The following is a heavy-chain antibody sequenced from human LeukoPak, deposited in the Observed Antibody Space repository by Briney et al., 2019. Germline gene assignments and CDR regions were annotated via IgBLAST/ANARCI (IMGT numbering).Heavy chain of an antibody. CDR3: AKGYCSSTSCYPYYMDV. J-gene: IGHJ6*03. D-gene: IGHD2-2*01. CDR2: ISSSSSTI. Sequence: GGSLRLSCAASGFTFSSYSMNWVRQAPGKGLEWVSYISSSSSTIYYADSVKGRFTISRDNAKNSLYLQMNSLRAEDTAVYYCAKGYCSSTSCYPYYMDVWGKGTTVTVSS. V-gene: IGHV3-48*04. CDR1: GFTFSSYS.